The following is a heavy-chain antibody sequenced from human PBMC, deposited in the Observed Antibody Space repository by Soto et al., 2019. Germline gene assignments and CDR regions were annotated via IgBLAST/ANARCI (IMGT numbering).Heavy chain of an antibody. CDR2: IYPSDSDT. D-gene: IGHD4-17*01. Sequence: GESLKISCQGSGYSFTNYWIAWVRQMPGKGLEYMGIIYPSDSDTRYSPSFQGQVTISADKSISTAYLQWSSLKASDTAIYYCARHGFYGDYSSNYFDPWGQGTLVTVSS. CDR3: ARHGFYGDYSSNYFDP. V-gene: IGHV5-51*01. CDR1: GYSFTNYW. J-gene: IGHJ5*02.